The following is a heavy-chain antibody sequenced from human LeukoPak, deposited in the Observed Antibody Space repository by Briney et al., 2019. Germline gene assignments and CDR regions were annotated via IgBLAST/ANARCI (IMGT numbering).Heavy chain of an antibody. CDR1: GGSTSSGDYY. D-gene: IGHD1-26*01. Sequence: SQTLSLTCTVSGGSTSSGDYYWSWISQPPGKGLEWIGYIYYSGSTYYNPSLKSRVTISVDTSKNQFSLKLSSVTAADTAVYYCARAPVRATRYFDYWGQGTLVTVSS. CDR3: ARAPVRATRYFDY. V-gene: IGHV4-30-4*08. CDR2: IYYSGST. J-gene: IGHJ4*02.